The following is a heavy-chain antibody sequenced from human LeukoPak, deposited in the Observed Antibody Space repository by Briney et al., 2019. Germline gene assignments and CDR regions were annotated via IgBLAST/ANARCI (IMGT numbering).Heavy chain of an antibody. D-gene: IGHD2-15*01. V-gene: IGHV1-69*13. CDR3: ARDGFGCSGGSCYFPYYYGMDV. Sequence: SVKVSCKASGGTFSSYAISWVRQAPGQGLEWMGGIIPIFGTANYAQKFQGRVTITADESTSTAYMELSSLRSEDTAVYYCARDGFGCSGGSCYFPYYYGMDVRGQGTTVTVSS. J-gene: IGHJ6*02. CDR1: GGTFSSYA. CDR2: IIPIFGTA.